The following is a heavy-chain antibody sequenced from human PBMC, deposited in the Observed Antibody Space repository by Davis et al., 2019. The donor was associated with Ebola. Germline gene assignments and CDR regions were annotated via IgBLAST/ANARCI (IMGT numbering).Heavy chain of an antibody. CDR3: ARDHPYSSGLDV. D-gene: IGHD6-19*01. Sequence: MPSETLSLTCTVSGGSISSGDYYWSWIRQPPGKGLEWIGEIYHSGSTNYNPSLKSRVTISVDKSKNQFSLKLSSVTAADTAVYYCARDHPYSSGLDVWGQGTTVTVSS. CDR2: IYHSGST. J-gene: IGHJ6*02. V-gene: IGHV4-39*07. CDR1: GGSISSGDYY.